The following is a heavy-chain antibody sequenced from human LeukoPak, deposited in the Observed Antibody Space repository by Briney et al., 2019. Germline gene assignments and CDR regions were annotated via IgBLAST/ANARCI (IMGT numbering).Heavy chain of an antibody. CDR2: INPSGGST. CDR1: GYTFTSYY. J-gene: IGHJ6*03. CDR3: ARGGHGDYGTLHYYYMDV. V-gene: IGHV1-46*01. Sequence: ASVKVSCKASGYTFTSYYMHWVRQAPGQGLEWMGIINPSGGSTKYVQKFQGRVTMTRDMSTSTVYMELSGLTSEDTAVYYCARGGHGDYGTLHYYYMDVWGKGTTVTVSS. D-gene: IGHD4-17*01.